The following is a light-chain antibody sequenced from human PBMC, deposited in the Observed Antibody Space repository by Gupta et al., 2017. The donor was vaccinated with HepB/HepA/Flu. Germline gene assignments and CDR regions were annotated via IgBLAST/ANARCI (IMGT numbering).Light chain of an antibody. CDR3: QQYHSHPRT. J-gene: IGKJ1*01. CDR2: AIS. Sequence: DTQMTQSPSSLSASVGDRVTITCRASQDISHYLAWFQQKPGKAPKSLIFAISSLQRGVPSRFSGSGSGTDFTLTISRLQPEDSATYCCQQYHSHPRTFGQGTKVEVK. V-gene: IGKV1-16*01. CDR1: QDISHY.